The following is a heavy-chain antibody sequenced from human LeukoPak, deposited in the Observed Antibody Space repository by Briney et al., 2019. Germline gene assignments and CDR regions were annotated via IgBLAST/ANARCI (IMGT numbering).Heavy chain of an antibody. Sequence: GGSLRLSCAASGFTVSRNYMSWVRQAPGKGLEWVSIIYSGGDTYYGDSVKGRFTISRDISKYTLYLQMNNLRAEDTAFYYCARSPPASPFDYWGQGTLVTVSS. J-gene: IGHJ4*02. D-gene: IGHD2-2*01. CDR1: GFTVSRNY. CDR3: ARSPPASPFDY. CDR2: IYSGGDT. V-gene: IGHV3-53*01.